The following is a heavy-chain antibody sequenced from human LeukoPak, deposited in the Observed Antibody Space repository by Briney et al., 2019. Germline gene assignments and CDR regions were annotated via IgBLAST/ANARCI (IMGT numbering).Heavy chain of an antibody. J-gene: IGHJ5*02. CDR2: ISYDGSNK. CDR1: GFTFSSYA. Sequence: GGSLRLSCAASGFTFSSYAMHWVRQAPGKELEWVAVISYDGSNKYYADSVKGRFTISRDNSKNTLYLQMNSLRAEDTAVYYCARGRLEQWLERDDNWFDPWGQGTLVTVSS. CDR3: ARGRLEQWLERDDNWFDP. V-gene: IGHV3-30-3*01. D-gene: IGHD6-19*01.